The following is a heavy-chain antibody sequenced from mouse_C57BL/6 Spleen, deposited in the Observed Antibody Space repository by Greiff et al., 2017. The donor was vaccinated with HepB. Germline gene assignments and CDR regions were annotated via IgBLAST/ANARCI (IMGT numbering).Heavy chain of an antibody. CDR3: ARESFSYSNYYAMDY. V-gene: IGHV1-20*01. J-gene: IGHJ4*01. CDR1: GYSFTGYF. CDR2: INPYNGDT. Sequence: EVQLQQSGPELVKPGDSVKISCKASGYSFTGYFMNWVMQSHGKSLEWIGRINPYNGDTFYNQKFKGKATLTVDKSSSTDHMELRSLTSEDSSVYYCARESFSYSNYYAMDYWGQGTSVTVSS. D-gene: IGHD2-5*01.